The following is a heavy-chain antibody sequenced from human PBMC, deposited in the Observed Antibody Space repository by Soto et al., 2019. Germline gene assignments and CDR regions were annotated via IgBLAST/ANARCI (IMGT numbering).Heavy chain of an antibody. CDR2: IXPXGXXX. CDR1: GFTFSRNW. D-gene: IGHD2-21*01. V-gene: IGHV3-74*01. CDR3: ARAGEGF. Sequence: PGGSLRLSCAPSGFTFSRNWLHWVRQVPGRGLXXVSXIXPXGXXXXYVDSVKGRFPVSRDNAKNTVYLQMNSLRVEDTAVCYCARAGEGFWGQGALLEVSS. J-gene: IGHJ4*02.